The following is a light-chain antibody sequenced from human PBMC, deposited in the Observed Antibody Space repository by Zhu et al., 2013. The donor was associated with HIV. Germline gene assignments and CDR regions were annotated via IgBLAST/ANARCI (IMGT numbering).Light chain of an antibody. CDR3: QAWDSSTVV. CDR2: QDT. Sequence: SYDLTQPPSVSLSPGQTASITCSGDKLGYKYASWYQQKPGQSPVLVIFQDTERPSGIPERFSGSNSGNTATLTISGTQAMDEADYYCQAWDSSTVVFGGGTKLTVL. V-gene: IGLV3-1*01. CDR1: KLGYKY. J-gene: IGLJ2*01.